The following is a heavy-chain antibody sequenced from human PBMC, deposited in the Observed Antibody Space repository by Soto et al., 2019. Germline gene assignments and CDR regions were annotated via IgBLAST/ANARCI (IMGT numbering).Heavy chain of an antibody. CDR1: GYTFTSYG. V-gene: IGHV1-18*01. Sequence: QVQLVQSGAEVKKPGASVKVSCKASGYTFTSYGISWVRQAPGQGLEWMGWISAYNGNTNYAQKLQGRVTTTTDTPTSTAYMEVRSLRSDDTAVYYCAIMVRGVTYYFDSWGQGTLVTVSS. D-gene: IGHD3-10*01. J-gene: IGHJ4*02. CDR3: AIMVRGVTYYFDS. CDR2: ISAYNGNT.